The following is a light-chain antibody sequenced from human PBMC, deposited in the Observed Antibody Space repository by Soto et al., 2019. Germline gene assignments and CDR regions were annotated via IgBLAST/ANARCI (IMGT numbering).Light chain of an antibody. CDR1: QGISRW. CDR3: QQANSFPPT. CDR2: AAS. Sequence: DIHMTQSPSSVSASVGYRFTITCRASQGISRWLEWYQQKPGKAPNLLIYAASSLHSGVPSRFRGSRSGTDFTLTISSLQPEDFETYYCQQANSFPPTFGGGTKVDIK. J-gene: IGKJ4*01. V-gene: IGKV1-12*01.